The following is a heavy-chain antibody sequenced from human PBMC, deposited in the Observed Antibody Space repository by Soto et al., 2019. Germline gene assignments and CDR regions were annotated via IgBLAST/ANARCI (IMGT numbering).Heavy chain of an antibody. CDR1: GVSIGSHF. V-gene: IGHV4-59*11. Sequence: KPSETLSLTCSVCGVSIGSHFWSWIRQAPGKGPELVGYIYHTVNTKYNPALKSRVTISMDTSKNQLSLQLSSVTAADTAVYYCARLQYTVVTALDIWGQGTMVTVSS. D-gene: IGHD2-15*01. J-gene: IGHJ3*02. CDR3: ARLQYTVVTALDI. CDR2: IYHTVNT.